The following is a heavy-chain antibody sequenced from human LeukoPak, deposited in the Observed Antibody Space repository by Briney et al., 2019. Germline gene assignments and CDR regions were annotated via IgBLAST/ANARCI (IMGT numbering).Heavy chain of an antibody. CDR3: ASKDGYNPGGGYYFDY. CDR2: ISYDGSNK. J-gene: IGHJ4*02. CDR1: GFTFSSYA. Sequence: GGSLRLSCAASGFTFSSYAMHWVRQAPGKGLEWVAVISYDGSNKYYADSVKGRFTISRDNSKNTLYLQMNSLRSEDTAVYYCASKDGYNPGGGYYFDYWGQGTLVTVSS. D-gene: IGHD5-24*01. V-gene: IGHV3-30-3*01.